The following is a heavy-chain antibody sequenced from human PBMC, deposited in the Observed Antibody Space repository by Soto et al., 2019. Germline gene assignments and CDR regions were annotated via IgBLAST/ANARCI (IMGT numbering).Heavy chain of an antibody. J-gene: IGHJ5*02. Sequence: GASVKVCCKVSVYTLTELSMQWVRQAPGKGLEWMGGFDPEDGETIYAQKFQGRVTMTEDTSTDTAYMELSSLRSEDTAVYYCATDGGYPRMGNNWFDPWGQGTLVTVSS. CDR1: VYTLTELS. CDR3: ATDGGYPRMGNNWFDP. V-gene: IGHV1-24*01. D-gene: IGHD5-12*01. CDR2: FDPEDGET.